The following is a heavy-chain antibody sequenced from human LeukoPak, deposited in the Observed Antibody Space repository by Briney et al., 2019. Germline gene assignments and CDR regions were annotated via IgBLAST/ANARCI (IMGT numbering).Heavy chain of an antibody. D-gene: IGHD3-22*01. Sequence: SQTLSFTCTVSGGSISSYYWSWNRQPPGKGLEWLGYIHYSGSTYYNPSLKSRVTISVDTSKNQFSLKVTSVTAADTAVYYCARDRRAGQSGYWFDPWGQGTLVTVSS. J-gene: IGHJ5*02. CDR2: IHYSGST. CDR3: ARDRRAGQSGYWFDP. V-gene: IGHV4-59*01. CDR1: GGSISSYY.